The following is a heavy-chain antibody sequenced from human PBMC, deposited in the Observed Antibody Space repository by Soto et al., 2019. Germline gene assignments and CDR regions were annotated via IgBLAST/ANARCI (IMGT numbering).Heavy chain of an antibody. Sequence: QVQLQESGPGLVKPSGTLSLTCAVSGGSISSSNWWSWVRQPPGKGLEWIGEIYHSGSTNYNPSLTSRVTISVDKSKNQFPLTPSSVTAADTAVYYCAKLSGCYYFGLNLWGQGTTVTFSS. J-gene: IGHJ6*02. CDR2: IYHSGST. D-gene: IGHD1-26*01. V-gene: IGHV4-4*02. CDR3: AKLSGCYYFGLNL. CDR1: GGSISSSNW.